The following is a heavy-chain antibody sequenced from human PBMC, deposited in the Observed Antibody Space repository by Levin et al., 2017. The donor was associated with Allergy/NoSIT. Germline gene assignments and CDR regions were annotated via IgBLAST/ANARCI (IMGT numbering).Heavy chain of an antibody. CDR3: ASTYDFWSGYAFDI. Sequence: ASVKVSCKASGGTFSSYAISGVRQAPGQGLEWMGGIIPIFGTANYAQKFQGRVTITADKSTSTAYMELSSLRSEDTGVYYCASTYDFWSGYAFDIWGQGTMVTVSS. CDR2: IIPIFGTA. D-gene: IGHD3-3*01. V-gene: IGHV1-69*06. CDR1: GGTFSSYA. J-gene: IGHJ3*02.